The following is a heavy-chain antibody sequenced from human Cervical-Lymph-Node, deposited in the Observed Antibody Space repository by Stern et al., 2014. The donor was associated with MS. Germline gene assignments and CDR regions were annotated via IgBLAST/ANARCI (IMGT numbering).Heavy chain of an antibody. CDR1: GYTFTSYA. Sequence: QIQLVQSGAEVRKPGASVKLSCKASGYTFTSYAMNWVRQAPGQRLEWMGGINAGTGNTKYSQKFQARVTLTRDTSASTAYMELSSLRSEDTAVYYCAKEGANDCFDYWGQGTLVTVSS. CDR3: AKEGANDCFDY. J-gene: IGHJ4*02. V-gene: IGHV1-3*01. CDR2: INAGTGNT.